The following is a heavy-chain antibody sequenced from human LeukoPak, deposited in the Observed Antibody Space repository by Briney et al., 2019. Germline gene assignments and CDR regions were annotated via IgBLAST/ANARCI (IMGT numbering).Heavy chain of an antibody. Sequence: PGGSLRLSCVASGFTFTNAYMSWVRQAPGKGLEWVGRIKSNTDGGTADYAAPVKGRFSISRDDSKNTLYLQMNSLKIEDTAVYYCGNGYRTDYWGQGTLVTVSS. V-gene: IGHV3-15*01. CDR1: GFTFTNAY. J-gene: IGHJ4*02. D-gene: IGHD5-18*01. CDR2: IKSNTDGGTA. CDR3: GNGYRTDY.